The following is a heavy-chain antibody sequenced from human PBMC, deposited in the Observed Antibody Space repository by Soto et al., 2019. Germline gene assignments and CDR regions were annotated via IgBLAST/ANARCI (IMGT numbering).Heavy chain of an antibody. CDR1: GGSISSDY. J-gene: IGHJ3*02. V-gene: IGHV4-59*01. Sequence: ASDTLSLTCTVSGGSISSDYWSWIRQPPGKGLEWIGYIYYSGSTNYNPSLKSRVTISVDTPKNQFSLKLSSVTAADTAVYYCARDRVGAFDIWGQGTMVTVSS. CDR2: IYYSGST. CDR3: ARDRVGAFDI. D-gene: IGHD1-26*01.